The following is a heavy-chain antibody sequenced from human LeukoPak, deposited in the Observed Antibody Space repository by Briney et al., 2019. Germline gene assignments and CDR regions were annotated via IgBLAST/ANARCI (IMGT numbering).Heavy chain of an antibody. Sequence: GASVKVSCKASGYTFTDYYIHWVRQAPGQGLEWMGWITPNNGGTNYAQKFQGRVTMTRDTSITTAYLDLTSLTSDDTAVYYCVRDWDGGYEADVWGQGTTVTVSS. D-gene: IGHD5-12*01. CDR1: GYTFTDYY. CDR3: VRDWDGGYEADV. J-gene: IGHJ6*02. CDR2: ITPNNGGT. V-gene: IGHV1-2*02.